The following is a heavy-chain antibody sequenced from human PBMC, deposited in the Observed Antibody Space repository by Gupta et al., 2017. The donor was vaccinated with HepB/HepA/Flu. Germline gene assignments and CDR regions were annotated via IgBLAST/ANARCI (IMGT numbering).Heavy chain of an antibody. V-gene: IGHV3-30-3*01. CDR3: ARDLVGSGWPYYFDY. J-gene: IGHJ4*02. Sequence: TFSSYAMHWVRQAPGKGLEWVAVISYDGSNKYYADSVKGRFTISRDNSKNTLYLQMNSLRAEDTAVYYCARDLVGSGWPYYFDYWGQGTLVTVSS. D-gene: IGHD6-19*01. CDR1: TFSSYA. CDR2: ISYDGSNK.